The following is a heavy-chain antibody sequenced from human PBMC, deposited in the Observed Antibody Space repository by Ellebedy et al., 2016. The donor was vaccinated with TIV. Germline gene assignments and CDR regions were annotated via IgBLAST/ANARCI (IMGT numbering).Heavy chain of an antibody. CDR2: IYYSGST. Sequence: SETLSLTCSVSGGPISSSSYFWAWIRQPPGKGLEWIGYIYYSGSTNYNPSLKSRVTISVDTSKNQFSLKLSSVTAADTAVYYCARGRDDYVWGSYRYPIENWFDPWGQGTLVTVSS. J-gene: IGHJ5*02. CDR1: GGPISSSSYF. CDR3: ARGRDDYVWGSYRYPIENWFDP. V-gene: IGHV4-61*05. D-gene: IGHD3-16*02.